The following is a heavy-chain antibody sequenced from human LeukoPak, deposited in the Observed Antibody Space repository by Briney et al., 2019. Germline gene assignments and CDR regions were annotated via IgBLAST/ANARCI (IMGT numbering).Heavy chain of an antibody. CDR3: ARGTRGEPFYYYYGMDV. Sequence: ASVKVSCKASGYTFTSYGISWVRQAPGQGLEWMGWMNPNSGNTGYAQKFQGRVTMTRNTSISTAYMELSSLRSEDTAVYYCARGTRGEPFYYYYGMDVWGQGTTVTVSS. CDR2: MNPNSGNT. J-gene: IGHJ6*02. CDR1: GYTFTSYG. V-gene: IGHV1-8*02. D-gene: IGHD1-14*01.